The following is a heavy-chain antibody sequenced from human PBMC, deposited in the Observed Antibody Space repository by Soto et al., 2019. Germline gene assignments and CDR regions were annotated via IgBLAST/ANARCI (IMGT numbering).Heavy chain of an antibody. V-gene: IGHV1-69*01. CDR3: ARDGTLYDSSGYYYLY. J-gene: IGHJ4*02. CDR2: IIPMFGTA. Sequence: QVQLVQSGAEVKKPGSSVKVSCKASGGTFSRYAINWVRQAPGQGLEWMGGIIPMFGTANYAQKFQGRVTITADESTNTGYMELRSLISDDTAVYYCARDGTLYDSSGYYYLYWGQGTLVTVSS. CDR1: GGTFSRYA. D-gene: IGHD3-22*01.